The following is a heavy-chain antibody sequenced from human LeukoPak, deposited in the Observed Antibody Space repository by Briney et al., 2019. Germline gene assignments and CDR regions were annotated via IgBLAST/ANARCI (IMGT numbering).Heavy chain of an antibody. Sequence: SETLSLTCTVSGGSISSNYWSWIREPPGKGLEWIGYIYHTGSTNYNPSLRSRLTISVDTSKNQFSLKLRSVTAADTAVYYCARIMITWYFDLWGRGTLVTVSS. CDR2: IYHTGST. D-gene: IGHD3-16*01. V-gene: IGHV4-59*08. J-gene: IGHJ2*01. CDR3: ARIMITWYFDL. CDR1: GGSISSNY.